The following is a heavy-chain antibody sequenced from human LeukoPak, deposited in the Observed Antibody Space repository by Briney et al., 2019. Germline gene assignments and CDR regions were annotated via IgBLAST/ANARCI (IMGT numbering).Heavy chain of an antibody. CDR2: IIPIFGTA. CDR1: GGTFSSYA. J-gene: IGHJ4*02. V-gene: IGHV1-69*06. D-gene: IGHD3-10*01. Sequence: GASVKVSCKASGGTFSSYAISWVRQAPGQGLEWMGGIIPIFGTANYAQKFQGRVTITADKSTSTAYMELSSLRSEDTAVYYCAVWFGEFSRYYWGQGTLVTVSS. CDR3: AVWFGEFSRYY.